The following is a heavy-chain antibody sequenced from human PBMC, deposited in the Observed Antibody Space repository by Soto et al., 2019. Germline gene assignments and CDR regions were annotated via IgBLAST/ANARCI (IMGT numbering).Heavy chain of an antibody. CDR1: GFTFSSYG. Sequence: AGGSLRLSCAASGFTFSSYGMHWVRQAPGKGLEWVAVISYDGSNKYYADSVKGRFTISRDNSKNTLYLQMNSLRAEDTAVYYCARDEGLGVNYYYYGMDVWGQGTTVTVSS. D-gene: IGHD3-10*01. J-gene: IGHJ6*02. CDR3: ARDEGLGVNYYYYGMDV. V-gene: IGHV3-30*03. CDR2: ISYDGSNK.